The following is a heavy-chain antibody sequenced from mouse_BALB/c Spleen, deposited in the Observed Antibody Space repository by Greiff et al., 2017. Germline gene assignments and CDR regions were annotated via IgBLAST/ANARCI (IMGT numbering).Heavy chain of an antibody. CDR3: VRGVTATAY. Sequence: EVQLQESGGGLVQPKGSLKLSCAASGFTFNTYAMNWVRQAPGKGLEWVARIRSKSNNYATYYADSVKDRFTISRDDSQSMLYLQMNNLKTEDTAMYYCVRGVTATAYWGQGTLVTVSA. CDR2: IRSKSNNYAT. J-gene: IGHJ3*01. V-gene: IGHV10-1*02. CDR1: GFTFNTYA. D-gene: IGHD1-2*01.